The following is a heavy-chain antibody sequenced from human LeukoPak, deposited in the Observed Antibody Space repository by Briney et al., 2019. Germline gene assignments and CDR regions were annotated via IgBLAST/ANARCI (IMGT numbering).Heavy chain of an antibody. CDR3: ATDGKYYSSGDY. CDR2: IHYSGGT. J-gene: IGHJ4*02. V-gene: IGHV4-39*02. Sequence: SETLPLTCTVSGGSISISSYYWGWIRQAPGKGLEWIGNIHYSGGTYYNPSLKSRVTISVDIPRNQFSLKLSSVTAADTAVYFCATDGKYYSSGDYWGRGTLVTVSS. D-gene: IGHD6-19*01. CDR1: GGSISISSYY.